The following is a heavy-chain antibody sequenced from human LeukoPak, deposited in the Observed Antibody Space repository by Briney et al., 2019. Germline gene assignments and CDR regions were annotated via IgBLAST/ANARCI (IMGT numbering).Heavy chain of an antibody. CDR2: ISSSGSTI. V-gene: IGHV3-11*01. Sequence: PGGSLRLSCAAPGFTFSDYYMSWIRQAPGKGLEWVPYISSSGSTIYYADSVKGRFTISRDNAKNSLYLQMNSLRAEDTAVYYCARVTGKGLFYYFDYWGQGTLVTVSS. CDR3: ARVTGKGLFYYFDY. J-gene: IGHJ4*02. CDR1: GFTFSDYY. D-gene: IGHD2-21*01.